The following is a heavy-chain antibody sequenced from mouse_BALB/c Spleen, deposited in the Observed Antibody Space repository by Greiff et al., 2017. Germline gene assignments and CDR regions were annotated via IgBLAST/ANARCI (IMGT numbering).Heavy chain of an antibody. J-gene: IGHJ4*01. CDR1: GYTFTSYW. Sequence: VQLQQSGTVLARPGASVKMSCKASGYTFTSYWMHWVKQRPGQGLEWIGAIYPGNSDTSYNQKFKGKAKLTAVTSTSTAYMELSSLTNEDSAVYYCTRAHSRYGYAMDYWGQGTSVTVSS. V-gene: IGHV1-5*01. CDR3: TRAHSRYGYAMDY. D-gene: IGHD2-14*01. CDR2: IYPGNSDT.